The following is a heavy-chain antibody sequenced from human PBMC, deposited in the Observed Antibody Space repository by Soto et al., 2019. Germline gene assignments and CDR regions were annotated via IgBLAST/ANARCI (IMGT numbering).Heavy chain of an antibody. CDR3: ARAPYYYGSGSLNAFDI. CDR1: GGSISSSNW. J-gene: IGHJ3*02. CDR2: IYHSGST. D-gene: IGHD3-10*01. V-gene: IGHV4-4*02. Sequence: SETLSLTCAVSGGSISSSNWWSWVRQPPGKGLEWIGEIYHSGSTNYNPSLKSRVTISVDKSKNQFSLKLSSVTAADTAVYYCARAPYYYGSGSLNAFDIWGQGTMVTVSS.